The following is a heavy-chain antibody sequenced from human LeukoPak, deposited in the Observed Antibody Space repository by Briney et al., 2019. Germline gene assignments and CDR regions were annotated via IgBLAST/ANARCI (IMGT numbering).Heavy chain of an antibody. V-gene: IGHV3-30*18. CDR3: AKDEYGSGNYYAFDI. CDR1: GFTFSSYG. D-gene: IGHD3-10*01. J-gene: IGHJ3*02. CDR2: ISYDGSNN. Sequence: HSGGSLRLSCAASGFTFSSYGMHWVRQAPGKGLEWVAVISYDGSNNYYADSVKGRFTVSRDNSKNTLYLQMNSLRTEDTAVYYCAKDEYGSGNYYAFDIWGQGTMVTVSS.